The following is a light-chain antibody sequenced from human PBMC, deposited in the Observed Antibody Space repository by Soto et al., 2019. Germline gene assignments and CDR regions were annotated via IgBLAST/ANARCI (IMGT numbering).Light chain of an antibody. Sequence: QSVLTQPASVSGCPGQSITISCAGTSADIGAFNYVSWYQHHPDKAPKLLIYDVSARPSGVSTRFSASKSANTASLTISGLQADDEADYYCCSYSTTSALVFGGGTKVTVL. V-gene: IGLV2-14*03. CDR2: DVS. J-gene: IGLJ2*01. CDR1: SADIGAFNY. CDR3: CSYSTTSALV.